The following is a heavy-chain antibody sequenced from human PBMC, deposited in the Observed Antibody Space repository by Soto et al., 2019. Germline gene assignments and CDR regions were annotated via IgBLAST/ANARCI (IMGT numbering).Heavy chain of an antibody. CDR1: AFSFGSHT. D-gene: IGHD1-1*01. J-gene: IGHJ4*02. Sequence: PGGSLRLSCEASAFSFGSHTMNWVRRAPGKGLEWVSAISGGGSGPFYADSMKGRFTISRDNSKDPLYLQINSLRAEDTAVYYCANPIPKTGTTFGFWGQGTLVTVSS. V-gene: IGHV3-23*01. CDR3: ANPIPKTGTTFGF. CDR2: ISGGGSGP.